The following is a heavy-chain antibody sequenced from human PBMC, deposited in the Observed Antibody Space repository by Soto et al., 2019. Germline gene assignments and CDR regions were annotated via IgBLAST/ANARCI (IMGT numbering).Heavy chain of an antibody. Sequence: ASVKVSCKASGYTFTNYGITWVRQAPGRGLEWMGWSSTYNSNTNYAQRFRGRVTMTTDRGTSTGYMELRSLTSEDTAVYFCARLYDSSGRPFDLWGQGTLVTVSS. J-gene: IGHJ4*02. V-gene: IGHV1-18*04. CDR3: ARLYDSSGRPFDL. D-gene: IGHD3-22*01. CDR2: SSTYNSNT. CDR1: GYTFTNYG.